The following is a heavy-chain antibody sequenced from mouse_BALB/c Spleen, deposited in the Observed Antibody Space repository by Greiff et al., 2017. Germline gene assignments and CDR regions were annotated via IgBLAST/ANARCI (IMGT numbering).Heavy chain of an antibody. CDR1: GFTFSNYW. Sequence: DVHLVESGGGLVQPGGSMKLSCVASGFTFSNYWMNWVRQSPEKGLEWVAEIRLKSNNDATHYAESVKGRFTISRDDSKSSVYLQMNNLRAEDTGIYYCARGAWFAYWGQGTLVTVSA. V-gene: IGHV6-6*02. J-gene: IGHJ3*01. CDR3: ARGAWFAY. CDR2: IRLKSNNDAT.